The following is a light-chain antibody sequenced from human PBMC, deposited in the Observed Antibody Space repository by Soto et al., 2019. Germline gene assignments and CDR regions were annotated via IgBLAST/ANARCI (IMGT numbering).Light chain of an antibody. CDR3: QQLNSYPLT. CDR2: AAS. J-gene: IGKJ5*01. Sequence: AIQMTQSPSSLSASVGDRFTISCRASQVIGNDLAWYQQKPGKAPRLLIFAASNLQSGVPSRFSGSGSGTDFTLTISSLQPEDFATYYCQQLNSYPLTFGQGTRLEIK. V-gene: IGKV1-6*01. CDR1: QVIGND.